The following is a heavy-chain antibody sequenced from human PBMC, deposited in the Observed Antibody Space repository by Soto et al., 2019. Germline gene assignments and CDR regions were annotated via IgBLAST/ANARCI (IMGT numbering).Heavy chain of an antibody. CDR3: ARDREVDYGDYYYYYGMDV. D-gene: IGHD4-17*01. J-gene: IGHJ6*02. CDR1: GGSISSGGCY. V-gene: IGHV4-31*03. Sequence: SETLSLTCTVSGGSISSGGCYWSWIHQHPGKGLEWIGYIYYSGSTYYNPSLKSRVTISVDTSKNQFSLKLSSVTAADTAVYYCARDREVDYGDYYYYYGMDVWGQGTTVTVSS. CDR2: IYYSGST.